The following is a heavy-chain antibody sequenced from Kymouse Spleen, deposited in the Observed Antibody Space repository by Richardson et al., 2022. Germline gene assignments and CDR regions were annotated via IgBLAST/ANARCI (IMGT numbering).Heavy chain of an antibody. D-gene: IGHD3-10*01. Sequence: QLQLQESGPGLVKPSETLSLTCTVSGGSISSSSYYWGWIRQPPGKGLEWIGSIYYSGSTYYNPSLKSRVTISVDTSKNQFSLKLSSVTAADTAVYYCARQGITMVRGVMGFDYWGQGTLVTVSS. J-gene: IGHJ4*02. CDR2: IYYSGST. V-gene: IGHV4-39*01. CDR3: ARQGITMVRGVMGFDY. CDR1: GGSISSSSYY.